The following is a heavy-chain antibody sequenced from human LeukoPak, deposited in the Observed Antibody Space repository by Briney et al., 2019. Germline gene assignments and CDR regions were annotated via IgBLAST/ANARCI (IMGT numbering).Heavy chain of an antibody. CDR3: SRDPRSLDY. CDR2: IKQDGSEK. CDR1: GFTFSSYW. J-gene: IGHJ4*02. Sequence: PGGSLRLSCAASGFTFSSYWMSWVRQAPGKGLEWVANIKQDGSEKYYVDSVKGRFTISRDNAKNSLYLQMNSLRVEDTGIYYCSRDPRSLDYWGQGALVTVSS. V-gene: IGHV3-7*03.